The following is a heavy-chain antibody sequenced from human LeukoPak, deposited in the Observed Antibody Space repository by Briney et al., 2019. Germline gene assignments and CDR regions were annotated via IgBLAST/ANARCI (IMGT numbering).Heavy chain of an antibody. CDR3: ARQSTAVYSMNFNY. V-gene: IGHV3-7*01. Sequence: GGSLRLSCAASGFTFSTYYMSWVRQAPGTGLEWVANIKQDGSEKYYVDSVKGRFTISRDNAKNSLYLQMDSLSAEDTAVYYCARQSTAVYSMNFNYWGQGTLVTVSS. D-gene: IGHD6-19*01. CDR2: IKQDGSEK. CDR1: GFTFSTYY. J-gene: IGHJ4*02.